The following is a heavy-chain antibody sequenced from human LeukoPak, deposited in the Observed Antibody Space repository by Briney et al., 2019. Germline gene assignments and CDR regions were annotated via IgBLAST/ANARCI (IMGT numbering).Heavy chain of an antibody. CDR3: ARGIVYDSNGYYGEEDAFDI. CDR2: IYTSGST. J-gene: IGHJ3*02. V-gene: IGHV4-61*02. Sequence: PSETLSLTGTVSGGSISSGSYYWSWIRQPAGKGLEWIGRIYTSGSTNYNPSLKSRVTISVDTSKNQFSLKLSSVTAADTAVYYCARGIVYDSNGYYGEEDAFDIWGQGTMVTVSS. D-gene: IGHD3-22*01. CDR1: GGSISSGSYY.